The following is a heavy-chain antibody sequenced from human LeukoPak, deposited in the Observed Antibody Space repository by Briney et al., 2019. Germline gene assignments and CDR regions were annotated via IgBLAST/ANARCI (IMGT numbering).Heavy chain of an antibody. J-gene: IGHJ6*02. CDR2: INHNGNVN. V-gene: IGHV3-7*03. D-gene: IGHD3-16*01. Sequence: GGSLRLSCAASGFTFSNAWMNWARQAPGKGLEWVASINHNGNVNYYVDSVKGRFTISRDNAKNSLYLQMSNLRAEDTAVYFCARGVGLDVWGQGATVTVSS. CDR1: GFTFSNAW. CDR3: ARGVGLDV.